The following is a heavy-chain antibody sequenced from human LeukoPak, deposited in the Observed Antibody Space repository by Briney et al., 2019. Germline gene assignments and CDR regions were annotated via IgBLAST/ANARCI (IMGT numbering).Heavy chain of an antibody. CDR1: GFTFISYE. Sequence: GGSLRLSCAASGFTFISYEMNWVRQAPGKGLEWISYISGSGTTISYANSVKGRFTISRDNAMNSVYLQMTGLRVEDTAIYFCARINYFDSTGYGGEMDYWGQGNLVTVSS. D-gene: IGHD3-22*01. J-gene: IGHJ4*02. V-gene: IGHV3-48*03. CDR3: ARINYFDSTGYGGEMDY. CDR2: ISGSGTTI.